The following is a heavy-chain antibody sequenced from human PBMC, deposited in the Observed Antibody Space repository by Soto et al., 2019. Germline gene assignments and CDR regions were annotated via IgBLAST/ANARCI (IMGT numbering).Heavy chain of an antibody. CDR2: ISGSGGST. D-gene: IGHD3-10*01. Sequence: LRLSCAASGFTFSSYAMSWVRQAPGKGLEWVSAISGSGGSTYYADSVKGRFTISRDNSKNTLYLQMNSLRAEDTAVYYCAKGYGSGKDYYYGMDVWGQGTTVTVSS. CDR1: GFTFSSYA. V-gene: IGHV3-23*01. CDR3: AKGYGSGKDYYYGMDV. J-gene: IGHJ6*02.